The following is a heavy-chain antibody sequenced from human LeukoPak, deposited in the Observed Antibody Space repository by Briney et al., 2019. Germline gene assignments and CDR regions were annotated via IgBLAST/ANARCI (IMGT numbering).Heavy chain of an antibody. CDR2: ISYDGSNK. CDR1: GFTFSSYA. V-gene: IGHV3-30-3*01. J-gene: IGHJ4*02. D-gene: IGHD6-13*01. CDR3: ARDHVAAGVGLLGY. Sequence: GGSLRLSCAASGFTFSSYAMHWVRQAPGKGLEWVAVISYDGSNKYYADSVKGRFTISRDNSKNTLYLQMNSLRAEDTAVYYCARDHVAAGVGLLGYWGQGTLVTVSS.